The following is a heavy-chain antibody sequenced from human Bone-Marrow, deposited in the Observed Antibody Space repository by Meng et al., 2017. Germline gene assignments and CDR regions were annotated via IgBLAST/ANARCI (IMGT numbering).Heavy chain of an antibody. V-gene: IGHV3-21*01. CDR2: ISSSSTYI. J-gene: IGHJ4*02. CDR1: GFIFSSYT. D-gene: IGHD4-17*01. CDR3: VSENYGDYFDY. Sequence: RVVEFGGCLVKPGGSLSLSCAASGFIFSSYTMNWVRQAPGKGLEWVSSISSSSTYIYYAESVKGRFTISRDNTKNSLYLQLNSLRAEDTAIYYCVSENYGDYFDYWGQGALVTVSS.